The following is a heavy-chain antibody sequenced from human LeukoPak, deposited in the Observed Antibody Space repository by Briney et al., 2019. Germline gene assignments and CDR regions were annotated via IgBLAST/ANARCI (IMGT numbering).Heavy chain of an antibody. CDR2: ISYDGRNK. V-gene: IGHV3-30*18. Sequence: PGGSLRLSCATSGFTFSSYGMHWVRQAPGKGLEWVAVISYDGRNKYYADSVKGRFTISRDNSKNTLYLQMNSLRAEDTAVYYCAKPPPNCSSTSCYSDFWGQGTLVTVSS. D-gene: IGHD2-2*02. J-gene: IGHJ4*02. CDR3: AKPPPNCSSTSCYSDF. CDR1: GFTFSSYG.